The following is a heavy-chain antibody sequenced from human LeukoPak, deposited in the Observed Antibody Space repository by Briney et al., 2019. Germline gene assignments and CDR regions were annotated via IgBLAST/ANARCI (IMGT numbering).Heavy chain of an antibody. J-gene: IGHJ6*02. V-gene: IGHV4-59*01. D-gene: IGHD2-2*01. CDR3: ARVPAAPRLYMDV. Sequence: SETLSLTCAVYGGSFSGYYWSWIRQPPGKGLEWIGYIYYSGSTNYNPSLKSRVTISVDTSKNQFSLKLSPVTAADTAVYYCARVPAAPRLYMDVWGQGTTVIVSS. CDR1: GGSFSGYY. CDR2: IYYSGST.